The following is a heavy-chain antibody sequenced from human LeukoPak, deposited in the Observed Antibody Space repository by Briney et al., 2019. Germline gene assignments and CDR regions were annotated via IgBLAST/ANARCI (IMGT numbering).Heavy chain of an antibody. CDR1: GFTFRNYG. Sequence: GGSLRLSCVASGFTFRNYGMHWVRQAPGKGLEWVAVIWYDGSNKYYADSVKGRFTISRDNSKNTLYLQMNSLRAEDTAVYYCARDTYSSGWHYYFDYWGQGTLVTVSS. V-gene: IGHV3-33*01. CDR2: IWYDGSNK. D-gene: IGHD6-19*01. CDR3: ARDTYSSGWHYYFDY. J-gene: IGHJ4*02.